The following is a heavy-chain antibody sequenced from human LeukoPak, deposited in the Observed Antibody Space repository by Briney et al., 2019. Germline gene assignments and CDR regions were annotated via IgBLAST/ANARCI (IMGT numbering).Heavy chain of an antibody. CDR3: ARVAYYYDSSGALRTPYYYGMDV. CDR2: INHSGST. CDR1: GGSFSGYY. J-gene: IGHJ6*02. V-gene: IGHV4-34*01. Sequence: SQTLSLTCAVYGGSFSGYYWSWIRHPPGKGLEWIGEINHSGSTNHNTSLQSRVTISVDTSKNQFSLKLSSVTAADTAVYYCARVAYYYDSSGALRTPYYYGMDVWGQGTTVTVSS. D-gene: IGHD3-22*01.